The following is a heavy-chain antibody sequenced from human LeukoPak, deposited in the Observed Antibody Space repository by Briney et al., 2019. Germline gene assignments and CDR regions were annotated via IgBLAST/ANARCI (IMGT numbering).Heavy chain of an antibody. V-gene: IGHV4-34*01. Sequence: SETLSLTCAVYGGSFSGYYWSWIRQPPGKGLEWIGEINHSGSTNYNPSLKSRVTISVDTSKNQFSLKLSSVTAADTAVYYCARHYYGSGSFDYWGQGTLVTVSS. CDR1: GGSFSGYY. J-gene: IGHJ4*02. D-gene: IGHD3-10*01. CDR2: INHSGST. CDR3: ARHYYGSGSFDY.